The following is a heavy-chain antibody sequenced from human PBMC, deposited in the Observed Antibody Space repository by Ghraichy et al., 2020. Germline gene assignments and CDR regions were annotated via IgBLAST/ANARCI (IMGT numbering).Heavy chain of an antibody. J-gene: IGHJ5*02. CDR3: AREKFTGFDP. V-gene: IGHV3-48*02. Sequence: GGSLRLSCAASGFSFSSYSMSWVRQAPEKGLEWVSYISSSSTIIYHADSVKGRFTISRDNSKNPLYLQMNSLRDEDTAVYYCAREKFTGFDPWGQGTLVTVSS. CDR2: ISSSSTII. D-gene: IGHD1-14*01. CDR1: GFSFSSYS.